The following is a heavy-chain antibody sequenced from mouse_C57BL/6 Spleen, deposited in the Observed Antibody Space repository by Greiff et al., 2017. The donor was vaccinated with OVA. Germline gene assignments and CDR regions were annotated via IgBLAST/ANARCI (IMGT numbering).Heavy chain of an antibody. CDR2: IRNKANGYTT. V-gene: IGHV7-3*01. CDR1: GFTFTDYY. J-gene: IGHJ4*01. Sequence: EVKLVESGGGLVQPGGSLSLSCAASGFTFTDYYMSWVRQPPGKALEWLGFIRNKANGYTTEYSASVKGRFTISRDNSQSILYLQMNALRAEDSATYYCARSPSSYYSNYDYAMDYWGQGTSVTVSS. CDR3: ARSPSSYYSNYDYAMDY. D-gene: IGHD2-5*01.